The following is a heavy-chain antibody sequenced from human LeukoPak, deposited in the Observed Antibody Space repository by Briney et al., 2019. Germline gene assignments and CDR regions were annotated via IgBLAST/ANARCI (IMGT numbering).Heavy chain of an antibody. D-gene: IGHD2-15*01. CDR2: ISGSGGST. Sequence: GGSLRLYCAASGFTFSSYAMSWVRQAPGKGLEWVSAISGSGGSTYYADSVKGRFTISRDNSKNTLYLQMNSLRAEDTAVYYCAKGLYCSGGSCYNYFDYWGQGTLVTVSS. CDR3: AKGLYCSGGSCYNYFDY. V-gene: IGHV3-23*01. J-gene: IGHJ4*02. CDR1: GFTFSSYA.